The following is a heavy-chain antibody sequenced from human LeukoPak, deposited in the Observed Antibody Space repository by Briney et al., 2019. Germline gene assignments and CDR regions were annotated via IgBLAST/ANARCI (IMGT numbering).Heavy chain of an antibody. CDR3: ARHSSGWYLRTYLDY. D-gene: IGHD6-19*01. CDR2: INPNSGGT. CDR1: GYTFTGYY. V-gene: IGHV1-2*02. Sequence: GASVKVSCKASGYTFTGYYMHWVRQAPGQGLEWMGWINPNSGGTNYAQKFQGRGTMTRDTSISTAYMELSRLRSDDTAVYFCARHSSGWYLRTYLDYWGQGTLVTVSS. J-gene: IGHJ4*02.